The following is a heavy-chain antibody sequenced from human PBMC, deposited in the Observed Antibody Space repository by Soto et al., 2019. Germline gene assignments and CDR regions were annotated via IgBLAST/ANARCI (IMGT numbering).Heavy chain of an antibody. V-gene: IGHV3-23*01. J-gene: IGHJ6*02. CDR1: GFTFSTYA. CDR3: AKGQSDSGSYYPPLAHGMDV. CDR2: ISLGGSYT. D-gene: IGHD1-26*01. Sequence: EVQLLESGGGLVQPGGSLRLSCAASGFTFSTYAMSWVRQAPGKGLEWVSAISLGGSYTYYADSVKGRFTISRDNSKNRLYLRMNSLRAEDTAVYYCAKGQSDSGSYYPPLAHGMDVWGRGTTVTVSS.